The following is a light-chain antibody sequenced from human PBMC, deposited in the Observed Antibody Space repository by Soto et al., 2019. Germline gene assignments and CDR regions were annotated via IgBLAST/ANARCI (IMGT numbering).Light chain of an antibody. CDR3: QQRSNWPPIT. CDR2: DAP. J-gene: IGKJ5*01. Sequence: EIVLTQSPATLSLSPGERATLSCRASQSVSNKLAWYQQKPGQAPRLLIYDAPNRATGIPARFSGSGSGTDFTLTISSLEPEDFAVYYCQQRSNWPPITFGQGTRLEIK. V-gene: IGKV3-11*01. CDR1: QSVSNK.